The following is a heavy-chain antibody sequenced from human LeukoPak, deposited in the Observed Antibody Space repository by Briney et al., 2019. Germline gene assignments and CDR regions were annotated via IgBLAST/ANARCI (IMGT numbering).Heavy chain of an antibody. CDR3: VTSSHYCLKN. CDR2: IYHGGTT. CDR1: GDSISSGNW. D-gene: IGHD2/OR15-2a*01. Sequence: SETLSPTCSVSGDSISSGNWWSWVRQPPGKGLEWIGEIYHGGTTNYNPSLRSRVTISVDKSKNVFSLDLSSVTAAGTAIYYCVTSSHYCLKNWGQGTLVTVSS. J-gene: IGHJ4*02. V-gene: IGHV4-4*02.